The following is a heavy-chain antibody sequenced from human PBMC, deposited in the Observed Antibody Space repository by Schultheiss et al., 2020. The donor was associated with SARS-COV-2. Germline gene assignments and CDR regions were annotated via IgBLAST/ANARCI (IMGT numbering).Heavy chain of an antibody. CDR3: AKDPYYDSSGYPAI. CDR2: ISSSSSTI. V-gene: IGHV3-48*01. Sequence: GGSLRLSCAASGFTFSSYSMNWVRQAPGKGLEWVSYISSSSSTIYYADSVKGRFTISRDNSKNTLYLQMNSLRAEDTALYYCAKDPYYDSSGYPAIGGQGTLVTVSS. CDR1: GFTFSSYS. J-gene: IGHJ4*02. D-gene: IGHD3-22*01.